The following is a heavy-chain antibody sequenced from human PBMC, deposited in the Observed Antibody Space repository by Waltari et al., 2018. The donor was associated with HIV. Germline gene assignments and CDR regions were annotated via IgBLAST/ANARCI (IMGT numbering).Heavy chain of an antibody. CDR2: INPNSGNT. Sequence: QVQLLQSGPEVRKPGASGKVSCRASGYNFTGHYMHWVRQAPGQGLEWLGWINPNSGNTHLAQKFKGRVTLTRVTSIRTAYLEMRRLKSDDTAIYYCARDGVGDAAFDYWGQGTLVTVS. D-gene: IGHD1-26*01. CDR1: GYNFTGHY. J-gene: IGHJ4*02. V-gene: IGHV1-2*02. CDR3: ARDGVGDAAFDY.